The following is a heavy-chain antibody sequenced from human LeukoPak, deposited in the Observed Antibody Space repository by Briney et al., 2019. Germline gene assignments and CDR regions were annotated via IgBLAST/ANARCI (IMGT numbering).Heavy chain of an antibody. CDR1: GGSISSFY. V-gene: IGHV4-59*08. Sequence: SETLSLTCTVSGGSISSFYWNWIRQLPGKGLEWLGYIYYSGSSNYNPSLKSRITISVDTSKNQFSLNLSSVTAADTAVYYCARHRGYSSGLFEYWGQGTLATVSS. D-gene: IGHD6-19*01. J-gene: IGHJ4*02. CDR3: ARHRGYSSGLFEY. CDR2: IYYSGSS.